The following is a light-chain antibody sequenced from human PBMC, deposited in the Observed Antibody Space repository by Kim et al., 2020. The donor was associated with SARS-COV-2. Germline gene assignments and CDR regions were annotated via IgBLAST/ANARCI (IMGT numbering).Light chain of an antibody. CDR3: QQFKNYPHT. CDR2: DAS. CDR1: QGISSS. V-gene: IGKV1D-13*01. Sequence: AIQLTQSPSSLSASVGDRVTITCRASQGISSSLAWFQQIPGEAPKLLIYDASTLRSGIPSRFSGSGSGTDFTLAISSLQPEDFATYYCQQFKNYPHTFGGGTKVDIK. J-gene: IGKJ4*01.